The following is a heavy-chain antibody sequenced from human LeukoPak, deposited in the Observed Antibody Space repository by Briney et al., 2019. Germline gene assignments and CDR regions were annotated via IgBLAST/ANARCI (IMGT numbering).Heavy chain of an antibody. CDR3: AGGSREPIRYYFDY. CDR1: GYTFSSHG. D-gene: IGHD1-14*01. CDR2: ISLYNGNT. J-gene: IGHJ4*02. Sequence: ASVKVSCKASGYTFSSHGISWVRQAPGQGLEWMGWISLYNGNTNYAQKFQGRVTITADESTSTAYMELSSLRSEDTAVYYCAGGSREPIRYYFDYWGQGTLVTVSS. V-gene: IGHV1-18*01.